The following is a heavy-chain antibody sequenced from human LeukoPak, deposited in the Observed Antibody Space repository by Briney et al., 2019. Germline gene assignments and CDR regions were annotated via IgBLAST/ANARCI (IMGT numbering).Heavy chain of an antibody. V-gene: IGHV3-74*01. J-gene: IGHJ3*02. CDR3: ARVPPVLRAFDI. Sequence: GGSLRLSCAASGFTFSSYWMHWVRQAPGKGLVWVSRINSDGSSTSYADSVKGRFTISRDNAKNSLYLQMNSLRAEDTAVYYCARVPPVLRAFDIWGQGTMVTVSS. D-gene: IGHD2-15*01. CDR2: INSDGSST. CDR1: GFTFSSYW.